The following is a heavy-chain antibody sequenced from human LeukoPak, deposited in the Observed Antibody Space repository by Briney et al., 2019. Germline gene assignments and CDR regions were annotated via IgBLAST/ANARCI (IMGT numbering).Heavy chain of an antibody. J-gene: IGHJ4*02. CDR2: ITWNSGTI. Sequence: GGSLRLSCAASGCNFDDYAMYWVRQAPGKGLEWVSSITWNSGTIGYADSVEGRFTISRDNAKNSLYLQMNSLRAEDTALYYCAKASGDAYFDYWGQGTLVTVSS. CDR1: GCNFDDYA. CDR3: AKASGDAYFDY. V-gene: IGHV3-9*01. D-gene: IGHD7-27*01.